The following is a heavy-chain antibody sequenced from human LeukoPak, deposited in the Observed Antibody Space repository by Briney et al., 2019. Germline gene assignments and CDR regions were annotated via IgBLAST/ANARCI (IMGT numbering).Heavy chain of an antibody. D-gene: IGHD5-18*01. CDR1: GGSISSSNW. V-gene: IGHV4-4*02. CDR3: ARDWGYSYNYFDY. CDR2: IYHSGST. Sequence: SETLSLTCAVSGGSISSSNWWSWVRQPPGKGLEWIGEIYHSGSTNYNPSLKSRVTISVDKSENQFSLKLSSVTAADTAVYYCARDWGYSYNYFDYWGQGTLVTVSS. J-gene: IGHJ4*02.